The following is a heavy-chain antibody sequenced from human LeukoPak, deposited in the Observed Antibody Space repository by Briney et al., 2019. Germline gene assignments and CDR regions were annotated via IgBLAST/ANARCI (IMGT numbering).Heavy chain of an antibody. J-gene: IGHJ6*02. Sequence: ASVKVSCKASGYTFTSYGISWVRQAPRQGLEWMGWISAYNGNTNYAQKLQGRVTMTTDTSTSTAYMELRSLRSDDTAVYYCARDSGSYPRHYYYGMDVWGQGTTVTVSS. CDR3: ARDSGSYPRHYYYGMDV. CDR2: ISAYNGNT. D-gene: IGHD1-26*01. CDR1: GYTFTSYG. V-gene: IGHV1-18*01.